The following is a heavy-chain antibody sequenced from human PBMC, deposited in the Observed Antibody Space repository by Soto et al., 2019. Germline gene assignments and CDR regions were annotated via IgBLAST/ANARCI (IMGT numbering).Heavy chain of an antibody. D-gene: IGHD6-19*01. J-gene: IGHJ4*02. CDR3: ARSVAVPGAHIDY. CDR2: VYYTGST. V-gene: IGHV4-59*01. Sequence: SSETLSLTCSVSGGSISGSYWSWIRQSPGKGLEWLGYVYYTGSTNYSPSLRSRVSISVDTSKNEFSLRLSSVTAADTAVYFCARSVAVPGAHIDYWGQGTQVTVSS. CDR1: GGSISGSY.